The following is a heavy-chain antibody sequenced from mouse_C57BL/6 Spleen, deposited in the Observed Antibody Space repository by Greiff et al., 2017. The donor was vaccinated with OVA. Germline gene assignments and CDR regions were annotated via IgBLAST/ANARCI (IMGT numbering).Heavy chain of an antibody. D-gene: IGHD4-1*01. V-gene: IGHV1-26*01. CDR2: INPNNGGT. CDR1: GYTFTDYY. J-gene: IGHJ4*01. CDR3: AREGNWEMDY. Sequence: EVQLQQSGPELVKPGASVKISCKASGYTFTDYYMNWVKQSHGKSLEWIGDINPNNGGTSYNQKFKGKATLTVDKSSSTAYMELRSLTSEDSAVYYCAREGNWEMDYWGQGTSVTVSS.